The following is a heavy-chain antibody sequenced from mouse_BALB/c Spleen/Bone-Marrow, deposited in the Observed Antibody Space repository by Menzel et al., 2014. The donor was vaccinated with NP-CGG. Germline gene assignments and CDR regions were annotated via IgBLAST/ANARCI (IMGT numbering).Heavy chain of an antibody. D-gene: IGHD2-10*01. J-gene: IGHJ2*01. CDR3: ARSPYYGNYFDY. CDR1: GYTFTDYA. Sequence: VKVVESGPELVRPGESVRISCKGSGYTFTDYAMHWVKQSHAKSLEWIGVISIYYDNTNYNQKFKGKATMTVDKSSSTAYMELARLTSEDSAIYYCARSPYYGNYFDYLGQGTTLTISS. V-gene: IGHV1-67*01. CDR2: ISIYYDNT.